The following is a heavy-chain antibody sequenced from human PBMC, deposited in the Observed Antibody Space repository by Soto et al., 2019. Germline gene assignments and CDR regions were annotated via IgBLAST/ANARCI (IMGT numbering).Heavy chain of an antibody. CDR1: GGTFNSSD. D-gene: IGHD3-22*01. V-gene: IGHV1-69*01. J-gene: IGHJ5*02. CDR2: IIPIVETP. Sequence: QVQLVQSGAEVKKPGSSMKVSCKASGGTFNSSDINWVLQAPGQGLEWMGGIIPIVETPKYAQKFQGRVTITADESTNTVYMELSSLRSEDTAMYYCARLSRPNYYDTSGFFKDNWFDPWGQGTLVTVSS. CDR3: ARLSRPNYYDTSGFFKDNWFDP.